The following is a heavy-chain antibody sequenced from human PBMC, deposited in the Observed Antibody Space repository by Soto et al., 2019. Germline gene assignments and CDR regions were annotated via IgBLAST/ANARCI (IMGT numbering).Heavy chain of an antibody. Sequence: SVKVSCKASGGTFSSYAISWVRQAPGQGLEWMGGIIPIFGTANYAQKFQGRVTITADESTSTAYMELSSLRSEDTAVYYCARGIVVATIRATYRSYYYYGMDVWGQGPTITVSS. V-gene: IGHV1-69*13. J-gene: IGHJ6*02. D-gene: IGHD5-12*01. CDR3: ARGIVVATIRATYRSYYYYGMDV. CDR1: GGTFSSYA. CDR2: IIPIFGTA.